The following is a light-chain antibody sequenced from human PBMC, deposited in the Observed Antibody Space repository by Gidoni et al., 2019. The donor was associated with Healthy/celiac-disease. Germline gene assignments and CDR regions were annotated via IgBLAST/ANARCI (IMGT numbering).Light chain of an antibody. CDR2: QDS. CDR3: QAWDSSYVV. CDR1: NLGDKY. J-gene: IGLJ2*01. V-gene: IGLV3-1*01. Sequence: SYELTQPPSVSVSPGQTASITCSGDNLGDKYACWYQPKPGQSPVLVIYQDSKRPSGIPARFSGTNSGNTATLTISGTQAMDEADYYCQAWDSSYVVFGGGTKLTVL.